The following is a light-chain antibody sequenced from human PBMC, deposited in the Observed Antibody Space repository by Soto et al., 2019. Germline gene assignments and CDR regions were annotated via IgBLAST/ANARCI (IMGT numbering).Light chain of an antibody. J-gene: IGLJ2*01. CDR2: DVT. V-gene: IGLV2-11*01. Sequence: QSALAQPRSVSGSPGQSVAISCTGTSSDIGAYNFVSWYQQHPGKVPKLLIYDVTERPSGVPDRFSGSKSGNTASLTISGLQAEDEADYYCCSYAGSREGVFGGGTKLTVL. CDR1: SSDIGAYNF. CDR3: CSYAGSREGV.